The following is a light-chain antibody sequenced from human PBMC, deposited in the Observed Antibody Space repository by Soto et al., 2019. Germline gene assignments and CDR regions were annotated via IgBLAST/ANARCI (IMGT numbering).Light chain of an antibody. V-gene: IGKV1-5*01. Sequence: DIQMTQSPSTLSASVGDRVTITCRASQSISNWLAWYQQKPRKAPKLLIYHASSLETGVPSRFSGSGSGTEFTLTITGLQPDDFATYYCQQYNSYWTFGQGTKVEIK. CDR3: QQYNSYWT. J-gene: IGKJ1*01. CDR1: QSISNW. CDR2: HAS.